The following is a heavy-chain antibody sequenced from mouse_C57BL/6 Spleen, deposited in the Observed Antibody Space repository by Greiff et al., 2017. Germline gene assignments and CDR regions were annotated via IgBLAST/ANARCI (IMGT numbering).Heavy chain of an antibody. J-gene: IGHJ3*01. CDR3: ARPNWYGSAWYAC. CDR2: TNPNYGTT. Sequence: EVQVVESGPELVKPGASVKISCKASGYSFTDYNMPWVKQSNGKSLEWIGVTNPNYGTTSYNQKFMGKATLTVDQSSSTAYMHLNSLTYEDSAVYYCARPNWYGSAWYACWGQVTLVTVAA. V-gene: IGHV1-39*01. D-gene: IGHD4-1*01. CDR1: GYSFTDYN.